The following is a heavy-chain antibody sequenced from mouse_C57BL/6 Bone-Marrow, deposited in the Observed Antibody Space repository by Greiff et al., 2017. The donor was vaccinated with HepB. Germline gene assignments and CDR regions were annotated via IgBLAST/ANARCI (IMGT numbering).Heavy chain of an antibody. CDR2: IWSGGST. Sequence: QVQLKESGPGLVQPSQSLSITCPASGFSFTSYGVHWVRQSPGKGLEWLGVIWSGGSTDYNAAFISRLSISKDNSNSQVFFKMNSLQADDTAIYYCARGIYYGNYDWYFDVWGTGTTVTVSS. CDR3: ARGIYYGNYDWYFDV. CDR1: GFSFTSYG. V-gene: IGHV2-2*01. J-gene: IGHJ1*03. D-gene: IGHD2-1*01.